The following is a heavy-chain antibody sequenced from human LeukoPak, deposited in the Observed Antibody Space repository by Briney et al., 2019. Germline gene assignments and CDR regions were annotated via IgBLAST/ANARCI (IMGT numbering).Heavy chain of an antibody. CDR3: ARSGLHRSGPSHFQH. V-gene: IGHV4-59*02. CDR1: GGSVSSYY. J-gene: IGHJ1*01. CDR2: IYYSGST. D-gene: IGHD6-19*01. Sequence: SETLSLTCTVSGGSVSSYYWSWIRQPPGKGLEWIGYIYYSGSTNYNPSLKSRVTISVDTSKNQFSLKLSSVTAADTAVYYCARSGLHRSGPSHFQHWGQGTLVTVSS.